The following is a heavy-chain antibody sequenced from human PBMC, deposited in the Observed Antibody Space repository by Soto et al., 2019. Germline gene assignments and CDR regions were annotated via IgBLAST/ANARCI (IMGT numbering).Heavy chain of an antibody. Sequence: GGSLRLSCAASGFTFSSYAMSWVRQAPGKGLEWVSAISGSGGSTYYADSVKGRFTISRDNSKNTLYLQMNSLRAEDTAVYYCAKGPYDFWSGYYSQFDYWGQGTLVTVSS. CDR2: ISGSGGST. V-gene: IGHV3-23*01. CDR3: AKGPYDFWSGYYSQFDY. D-gene: IGHD3-3*01. J-gene: IGHJ4*02. CDR1: GFTFSSYA.